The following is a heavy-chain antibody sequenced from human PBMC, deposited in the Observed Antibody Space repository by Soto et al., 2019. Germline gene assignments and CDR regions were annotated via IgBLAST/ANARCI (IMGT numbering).Heavy chain of an antibody. J-gene: IGHJ4*02. CDR1: GFTFSSYN. Sequence: GGSLRLSCAASGFTFSSYNMNWVRQAPGKGLEWVSYITSSGGTGYYADSGKGRFTISRDNARDSLYLQMNSLRAEDTAVYYCARDRSSILGWPYWGQGALVTVSS. D-gene: IGHD3-10*01. CDR2: ITSSGGTG. CDR3: ARDRSSILGWPY. V-gene: IGHV3-48*01.